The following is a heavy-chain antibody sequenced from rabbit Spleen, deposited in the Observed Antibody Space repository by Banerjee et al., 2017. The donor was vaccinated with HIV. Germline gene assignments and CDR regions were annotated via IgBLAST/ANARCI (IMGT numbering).Heavy chain of an antibody. CDR1: GFTISISDW. J-gene: IGHJ4*01. Sequence: QSLEESGGDLVKPGGTLTLTCTASGFTISISDWIYWVRQAPGKGLEWIGYIDPVFGSAYYASWVNGRFSISRENTQNTVLLQMTSLTAADTATYFCARFYAGYGDFGYAAMWGQGTLVTVS. V-gene: IGHV1S40*01. D-gene: IGHD7-1*01. CDR2: IDPVFGSA. CDR3: ARFYAGYGDFGYAAM.